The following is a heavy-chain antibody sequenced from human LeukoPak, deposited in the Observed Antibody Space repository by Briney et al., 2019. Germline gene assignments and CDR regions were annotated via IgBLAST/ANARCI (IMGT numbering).Heavy chain of an antibody. CDR1: GYTFTGYY. V-gene: IGHV1-2*06. J-gene: IGHJ3*02. Sequence: ASVKVSCKAPGYTFTGYYMHWVRQAPGQGLEWMGRINPNSGGTNYAQKFQGRVTMTRDTSISTAYMELSRLRSDDTAVYYCARYYDSSGYLIDDAFDIWGQGTMVTVSS. CDR2: INPNSGGT. D-gene: IGHD3-22*01. CDR3: ARYYDSSGYLIDDAFDI.